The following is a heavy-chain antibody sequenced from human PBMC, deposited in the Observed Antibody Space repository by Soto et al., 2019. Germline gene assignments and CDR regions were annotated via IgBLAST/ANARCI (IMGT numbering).Heavy chain of an antibody. J-gene: IGHJ6*02. CDR1: GFTVSSNY. Sequence: PGGSLRLSCAASGFTVSSNYMNWVRQAPGKGLEWVSVIYSGGSTYYADSVKGRFTISRDNSKNTLYLQMNSLRAEDTAMYYCARSGGGQKQQPPKYYYGMDVWGQGTTVTVSS. CDR2: IYSGGST. CDR3: ARSGGGQKQQPPKYYYGMDV. V-gene: IGHV3-66*01. D-gene: IGHD6-13*01.